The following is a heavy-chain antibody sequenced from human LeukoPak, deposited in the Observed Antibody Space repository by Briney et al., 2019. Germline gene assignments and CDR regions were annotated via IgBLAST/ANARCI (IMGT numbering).Heavy chain of an antibody. D-gene: IGHD1-26*01. CDR1: RYTFTGYD. V-gene: IGHV1-2*02. J-gene: IGHJ6*03. CDR3: ARGWSGSYYSHYYYYMDV. Sequence: ASVKVSCKASRYTFTGYDMHWVRQAPGQGLEWMGWIDPNSGGTNYTQKFQGRVTMNRDTSISTAHMELSRLRSDDTAVYYCARGWSGSYYSHYYYYMDVWGKGTTVTASS. CDR2: IDPNSGGT.